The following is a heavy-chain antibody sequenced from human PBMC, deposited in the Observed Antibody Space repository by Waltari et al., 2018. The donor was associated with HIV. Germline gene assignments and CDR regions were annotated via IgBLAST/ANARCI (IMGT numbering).Heavy chain of an antibody. CDR2: IWYDGGNK. CDR3: ARGGYYYDISGYYHY. CDR1: GFTFSNFA. V-gene: IGHV3-33*01. Sequence: QVQLVESGGGVVQPGRSLRLSCAASGFTFSNFAMHWVRQAPGKGLGWVADIWYDGGNKYYADSVKGRFTISRDNSKNTLYLQMNSLRVEDTAVYYCARGGYYYDISGYYHYWGQGTLVTVSS. J-gene: IGHJ4*02. D-gene: IGHD3-22*01.